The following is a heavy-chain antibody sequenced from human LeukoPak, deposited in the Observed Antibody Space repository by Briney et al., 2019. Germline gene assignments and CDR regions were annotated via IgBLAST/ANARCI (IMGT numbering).Heavy chain of an antibody. CDR1: GFIFNSYG. V-gene: IGHV3-33*01. J-gene: IGHJ4*02. Sequence: PGGSLRLSCAASGFIFNSYGMHWGRQAPGKGLEWVAVMWYDGSNKYYADSVKGRFTISRDDSKNTLYLQMNSLRAEDTAMYYCARGLPPVMKYYFDYWGQGTLVTVSS. CDR3: ARGLPPVMKYYFDY. CDR2: MWYDGSNK. D-gene: IGHD4-11*01.